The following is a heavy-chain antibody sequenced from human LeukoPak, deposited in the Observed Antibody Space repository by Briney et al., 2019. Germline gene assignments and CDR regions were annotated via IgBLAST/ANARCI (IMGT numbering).Heavy chain of an antibody. Sequence: GGSLRLSCAASGFTFSSYAMHWVRQAPGKGLEWVAVISYDGSNKYYADSVKGRFTISRDNSKNTLYLQMNSLRAEDTDVYYCARDEVAMVLDYWGQGTLVTVSS. CDR3: ARDEVAMVLDY. V-gene: IGHV3-30-3*01. CDR1: GFTFSSYA. D-gene: IGHD5-18*01. CDR2: ISYDGSNK. J-gene: IGHJ4*02.